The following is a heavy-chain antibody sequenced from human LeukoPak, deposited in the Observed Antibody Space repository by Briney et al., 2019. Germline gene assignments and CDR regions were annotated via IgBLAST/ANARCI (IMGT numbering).Heavy chain of an antibody. CDR1: GFTSNNYA. V-gene: IGHV3-23*01. J-gene: IGHJ5*02. CDR2: ISGSGDGT. CDR3: AKSPANWLDA. Sequence: GGSLRLSCAASGFTSNNYAMSWVPQAPGKGREWVSSISGSGDGTYYGDSVKGRFTISRDNSQRTLYLQMSSLRADDTAIYYCAKSPANWLDAWGQGTLVTVSS.